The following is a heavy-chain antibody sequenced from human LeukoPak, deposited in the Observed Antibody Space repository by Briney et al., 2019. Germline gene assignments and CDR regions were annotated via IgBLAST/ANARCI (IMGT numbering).Heavy chain of an antibody. CDR1: GYTFTSYG. J-gene: IGHJ4*02. V-gene: IGHV1-18*01. D-gene: IGHD2-2*02. Sequence: ASVKVSCKASGYTFTSYGISWVRQAPGKGLGGLGGISAYNGNTNYAQKLQGRVTMTTDTSTSTAYMELRSLRSDDTAVYYCARDCSSTSCYINLDYWGQGTLVTVSS. CDR3: ARDCSSTSCYINLDY. CDR2: ISAYNGNT.